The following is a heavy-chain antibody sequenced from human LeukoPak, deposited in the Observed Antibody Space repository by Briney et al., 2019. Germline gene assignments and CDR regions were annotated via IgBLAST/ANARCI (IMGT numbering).Heavy chain of an antibody. V-gene: IGHV4-59*11. CDR2: IYYSGTT. J-gene: IGHJ4*02. D-gene: IGHD2-15*01. CDR3: ARSILHSGGSCCWYYFDY. CDR1: GGFISNHY. Sequence: SETLSLTCSVSGGFISNHYRSWIRQPPGKGPEWIGYIYYSGTTNYNPSLKSRVTISVDTSKSQFSLKLSSVTAADTAVYYCARSILHSGGSCCWYYFDYWGQGTLVTVSS.